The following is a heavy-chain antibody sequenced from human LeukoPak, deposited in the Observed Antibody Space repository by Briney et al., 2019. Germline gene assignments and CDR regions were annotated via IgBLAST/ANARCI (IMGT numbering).Heavy chain of an antibody. CDR3: ARDLPQRAFDI. CDR2: ISRSGSSI. J-gene: IGHJ3*02. Sequence: GGSLRLSCAASAFTFSSYGMNWVRQAPGKGLEWVSYISRSGSSIFYTDSVKGRFSISRDNAKNSLYMQMNSLRAEDTAVYYCARDLPQRAFDIWGQGTMVTVSS. CDR1: AFTFSSYG. V-gene: IGHV3-48*03.